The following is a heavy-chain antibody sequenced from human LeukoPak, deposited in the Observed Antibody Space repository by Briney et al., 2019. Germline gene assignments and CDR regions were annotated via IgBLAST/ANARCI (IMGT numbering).Heavy chain of an antibody. V-gene: IGHV4-39*07. D-gene: IGHD2-15*01. CDR3: AREGYCSGGSCPDRTQWFDP. CDR2: IYYSGST. CDR1: GGSISSSSYY. Sequence: SETLSLTCTVSGGSISSSSYYWGWIRQPPGKGLEWIGSIYYSGSTYYNPSLKSRVTISVDTSKNQFSLKLSSVTAADTAVYYCAREGYCSGGSCPDRTQWFDPWGQGTLVTVSS. J-gene: IGHJ5*02.